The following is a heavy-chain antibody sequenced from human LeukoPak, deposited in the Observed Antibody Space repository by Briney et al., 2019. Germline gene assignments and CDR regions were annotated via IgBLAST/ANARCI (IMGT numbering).Heavy chain of an antibody. V-gene: IGHV4-34*01. Sequence: PPETLSLTCAVYGGSFSGYYWSWIRQPPGKGLEWIGEINHSGSTNYNPSLKSRVTISVDTSKNQFSLKLSSVTAADTAVYYCAASTAMVYDYWGQGTLVTVSS. CDR3: AASTAMVYDY. CDR1: GGSFSGYY. J-gene: IGHJ4*02. CDR2: INHSGST. D-gene: IGHD5-18*01.